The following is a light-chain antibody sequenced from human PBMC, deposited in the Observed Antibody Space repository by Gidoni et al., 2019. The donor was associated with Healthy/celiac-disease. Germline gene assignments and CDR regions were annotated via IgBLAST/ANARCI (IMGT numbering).Light chain of an antibody. Sequence: QSALTQPASVSGSPGQPSTISCTGTSSDVGGYNYVSWYQQHPGKAPKLMIYEVSNRSSGVSNRFSGSKSGNTASLTISGLQAEDEADYYCSSYTSSSTPYVFGTGTKVTVL. CDR3: SSYTSSSTPYV. CDR1: SSDVGGYNY. V-gene: IGLV2-14*01. J-gene: IGLJ1*01. CDR2: EVS.